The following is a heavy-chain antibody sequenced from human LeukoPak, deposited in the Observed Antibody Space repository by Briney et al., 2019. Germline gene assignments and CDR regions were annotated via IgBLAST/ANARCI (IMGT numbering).Heavy chain of an antibody. J-gene: IGHJ6*02. CDR1: GGSFSGYY. D-gene: IGHD3-16*01. CDR2: INHSGST. Sequence: LTCXXYGGSFSGYYWSWIRQPPGKGLEWIGEINHSGSTNYNPSLKSRVTISVDTSKNQFSLKLSSVTAADTAVYYCARGQGGYYYYYGMDVWGQGTTVTVSS. V-gene: IGHV4-34*01. CDR3: ARGQGGYYYYYGMDV.